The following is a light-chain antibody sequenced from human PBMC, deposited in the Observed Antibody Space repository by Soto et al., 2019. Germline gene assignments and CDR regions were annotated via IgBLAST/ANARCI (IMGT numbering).Light chain of an antibody. CDR2: DVS. Sequence: QSALTQPASVSGSPGQSIAISCTGTSSDIGDYNYVSWYQHHPGKVPKLMIYDVSNRPSGVSDRFSGSMSGNTASLTISGLQPEDEGDYYCSSYTGGSTVVFGGGTKLTVL. CDR3: SSYTGGSTVV. J-gene: IGLJ2*01. V-gene: IGLV2-14*03. CDR1: SSDIGDYNY.